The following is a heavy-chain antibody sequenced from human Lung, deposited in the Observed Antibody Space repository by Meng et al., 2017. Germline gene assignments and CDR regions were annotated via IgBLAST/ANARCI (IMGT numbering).Heavy chain of an antibody. CDR2: IKSNSDGGTT. D-gene: IGHD6-13*01. J-gene: IGHJ4*02. V-gene: IGHV3-15*01. Sequence: LGWRGGGLVTPGRSLRLCCVASGFSVTDAWMSWVRQAPGKGLGWVVRIKSNSDGGTTDYAAPVKGRFTISRDDSKNTLYLQMNSLITEDTAVYFCATGAAAADHWGQGTLVTVSS. CDR3: ATGAAAADH. CDR1: GFSVTDAW.